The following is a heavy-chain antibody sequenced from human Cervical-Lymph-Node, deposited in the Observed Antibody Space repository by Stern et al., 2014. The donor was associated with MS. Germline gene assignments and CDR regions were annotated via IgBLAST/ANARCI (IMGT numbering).Heavy chain of an antibody. J-gene: IGHJ4*02. CDR3: ARGGRMASMFY. CDR2: VYHTGSA. Sequence: VQLVESGPGLVKPSETLSLTCSVSGGSMPDYYWSWIRQPPGKGLEWIGNVYHTGSAGYNPSLQSRVTISIDTSKSQFSLTVKSVTAADTAVYYCARGGRMASMFYWGQGILVTVSS. D-gene: IGHD5-24*01. CDR1: GGSMPDYY. V-gene: IGHV4-59*01.